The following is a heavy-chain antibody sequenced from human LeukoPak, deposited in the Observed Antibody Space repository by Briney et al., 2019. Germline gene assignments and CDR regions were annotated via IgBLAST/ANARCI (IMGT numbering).Heavy chain of an antibody. Sequence: ASVKVSCKASGYTFIAYYMHWVRQAPGQGLEWMGWINPNSGGTNYAQKFLGRVTMTRDTSISTAYMELSRLRSDDTAVYYCARGRGGACSGGSCYLEGWFDPWGQGTLVTVSS. J-gene: IGHJ5*02. CDR1: GYTFIAYY. CDR2: INPNSGGT. CDR3: ARGRGGACSGGSCYLEGWFDP. D-gene: IGHD2-15*01. V-gene: IGHV1-2*02.